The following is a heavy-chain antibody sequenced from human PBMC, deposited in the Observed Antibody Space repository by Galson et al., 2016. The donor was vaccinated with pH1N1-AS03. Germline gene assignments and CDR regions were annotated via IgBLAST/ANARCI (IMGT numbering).Heavy chain of an antibody. D-gene: IGHD2-8*01. CDR3: ARGHSGPCLNGVCLWDY. Sequence: SLRLSCAASGFTFSTYAMTWDRQAPGKGLEWVSGISDSGSRTDYAASVRGRFTISRDNSKNTLYLQMNSRRAEDTAVYYCARGHSGPCLNGVCLWDYWGQGTLVPVSS. J-gene: IGHJ4*02. CDR2: ISDSGSRT. CDR1: GFTFSTYA. V-gene: IGHV3-23*01.